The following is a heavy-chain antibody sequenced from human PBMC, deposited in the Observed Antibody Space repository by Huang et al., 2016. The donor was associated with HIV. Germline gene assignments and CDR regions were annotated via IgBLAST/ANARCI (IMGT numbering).Heavy chain of an antibody. J-gene: IGHJ4*02. CDR1: GGSISSSNYY. CDR3: ARHNIYCSGGGCSSFDY. D-gene: IGHD2-15*01. Sequence: QLQLQESGPGLVKASETLSLTCIVSGGSISSSNYYWGWVRQPPGKGLEWSGSIYYGGNTFYNPALNSRVTISVDTSKTQRSRKVRSVTAADTAVYYCARHNIYCSGGGCSSFDYWGQGTLVTVSS. CDR2: IYYGGNT. V-gene: IGHV4-39*01.